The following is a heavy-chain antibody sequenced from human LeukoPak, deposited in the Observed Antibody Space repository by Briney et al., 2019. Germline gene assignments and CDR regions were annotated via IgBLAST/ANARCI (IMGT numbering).Heavy chain of an antibody. Sequence: GGSLRLSCAASGFTFSSYSMNWVRQAPGKGLEWVSSISSSSSYIYYADSVKGRFTISRDNAKNSLYLQMNSLRAEDTAVCYCARGPAVAGLYYFDYWGQGTLVTVSS. V-gene: IGHV3-21*01. J-gene: IGHJ4*02. D-gene: IGHD6-19*01. CDR1: GFTFSSYS. CDR3: ARGPAVAGLYYFDY. CDR2: ISSSSSYI.